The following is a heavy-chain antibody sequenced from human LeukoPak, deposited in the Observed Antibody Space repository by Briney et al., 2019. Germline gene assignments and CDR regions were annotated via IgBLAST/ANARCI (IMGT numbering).Heavy chain of an antibody. CDR1: GFTFSSYS. V-gene: IGHV3-21*01. D-gene: IGHD4-23*01. CDR2: ISRSSSYI. J-gene: IGHJ4*02. Sequence: PGGSLRLSCAASGFTFSSYSMTSVRQAPGKGLEWVSSISRSSSYISYADSVKGRFTISRDNAKNSLYLQMNSLRAEDTAVYYCARDGVATGNYWGQGTLVTVSS. CDR3: ARDGVATGNY.